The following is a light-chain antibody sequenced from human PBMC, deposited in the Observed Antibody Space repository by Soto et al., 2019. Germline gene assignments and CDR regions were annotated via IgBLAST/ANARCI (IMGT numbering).Light chain of an antibody. CDR2: GAS. J-gene: IGKJ1*01. V-gene: IGKV3-20*01. CDR1: QSVSSSY. Sequence: ENVLTQSPGTLSLSPGERATLSCRASQSVSSSYLAWYQQKPGQAPRLLISGASSRATGIPDRFSGSGSATDFTLTISRLEPEDFAVYYCQQYGSSPWTFGQGTKVDIK. CDR3: QQYGSSPWT.